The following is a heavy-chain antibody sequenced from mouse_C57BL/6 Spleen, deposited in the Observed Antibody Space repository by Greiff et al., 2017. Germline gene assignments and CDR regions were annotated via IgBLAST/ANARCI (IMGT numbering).Heavy chain of an antibody. Sequence: EVNVVESGEGLVKPGGSLKLSCAASGFTFSSYAMSWVRQTPEKRLEWVAYISSGGDYIYYADTVKGRFTISRDNARNTLYLQMSSLKSEDTAMYYCTRDHYYGSSYYFDYWGQGTTLTVSS. V-gene: IGHV5-9-1*02. J-gene: IGHJ2*01. D-gene: IGHD1-1*01. CDR3: TRDHYYGSSYYFDY. CDR1: GFTFSSYA. CDR2: ISSGGDYI.